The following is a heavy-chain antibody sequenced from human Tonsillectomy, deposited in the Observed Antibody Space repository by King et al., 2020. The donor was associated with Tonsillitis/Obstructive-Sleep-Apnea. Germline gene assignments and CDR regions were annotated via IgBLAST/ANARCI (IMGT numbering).Heavy chain of an antibody. CDR1: GFTFSSYW. J-gene: IGHJ4*02. Sequence: QLVQSGGGLVQPGGSLRLSCAASGFTFSSYWMSWVRQAPGKGLEWVANIKQDGSEKYYVDSVKGRFTISRDNAKNSLYLQMNSLRAEDTAVYYCAREEDIVATIGGDYWGQGTLVTVSS. CDR3: AREEDIVATIGGDY. CDR2: IKQDGSEK. D-gene: IGHD5-12*01. V-gene: IGHV3-7*01.